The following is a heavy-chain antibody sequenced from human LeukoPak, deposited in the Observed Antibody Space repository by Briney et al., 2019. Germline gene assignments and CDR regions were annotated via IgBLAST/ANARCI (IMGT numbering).Heavy chain of an antibody. J-gene: IGHJ5*02. CDR2: IYYNGST. CDR3: ARLHSSSWYWFDP. V-gene: IGHV4-39*01. CDR1: GGSISSYY. D-gene: IGHD6-13*01. Sequence: PSETLSLTCTVSGGSISSYYWSWIRHPPGKGLEWIGSIYYNGSTYYNPSLKSRVTISVDTSKNQISLNLSSVTATDTAVYYCARLHSSSWYWFDPWGQGTLVTVSS.